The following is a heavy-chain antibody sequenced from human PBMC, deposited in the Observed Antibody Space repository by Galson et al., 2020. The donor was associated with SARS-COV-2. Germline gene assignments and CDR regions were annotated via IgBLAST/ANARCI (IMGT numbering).Heavy chain of an antibody. Sequence: GGSLRLSCKGSGYSFTSYWIGWVRQMPGKGLEWMGIIYPGDSDSRYRPSFQGQVAISADKSISTAYLQWSSLKASDTAMYYCARRERGGYNHVVDYWGQGTLVTVSS. D-gene: IGHD3-10*01. CDR2: IYPGDSDS. J-gene: IGHJ4*02. CDR1: GYSFTSYW. V-gene: IGHV5-51*01. CDR3: ARRERGGYNHVVDY.